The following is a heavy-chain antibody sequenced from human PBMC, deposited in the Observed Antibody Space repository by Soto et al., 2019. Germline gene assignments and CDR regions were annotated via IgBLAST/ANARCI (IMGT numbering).Heavy chain of an antibody. CDR2: ISWNSGSI. D-gene: IGHD6-13*01. CDR3: AKDLYSSSWYMFDY. J-gene: IGHJ4*02. Sequence: EVELVESWGGLVQPGRSLRLSCAASGFTFDDYAMHWVRQAPGKGLEWVSGISWNSGSIGYADSVKGRFTISRDNAKNSLYLQMNSLRAEDTALYYCAKDLYSSSWYMFDYWGQGTLVTVSS. CDR1: GFTFDDYA. V-gene: IGHV3-9*01.